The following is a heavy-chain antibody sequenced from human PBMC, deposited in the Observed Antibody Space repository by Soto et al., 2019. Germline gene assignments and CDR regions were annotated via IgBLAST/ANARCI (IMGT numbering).Heavy chain of an antibody. CDR3: AARRIGEERWLRGIDY. J-gene: IGHJ4*02. D-gene: IGHD5-12*01. CDR2: IYYSGST. CDR1: GGSISSGGYY. Sequence: SETLSLTCTVSGGSISSGGYYWSWILQHPGKGLEWIGYIYYSGSTNYNPSLKSRVTISVDTSKNQFSLKLSSVTAADTAVYYCAARRIGEERWLRGIDYWGQGTLVTVSS. V-gene: IGHV4-61*08.